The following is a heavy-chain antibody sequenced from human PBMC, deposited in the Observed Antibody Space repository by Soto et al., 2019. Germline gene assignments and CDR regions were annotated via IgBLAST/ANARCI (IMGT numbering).Heavy chain of an antibody. J-gene: IGHJ5*01. V-gene: IGHV3-21*06. CDR2: ISSSTSYV. D-gene: IGHD2-2*01. CDR3: ARDPSEGRVGNWFES. Sequence: GGSLRLSCAASGFTFSRYGMNWLRQAPGKGLEWVASISSSTSYVYYADSVKGRFSTSRDNAKNILYLEMYALRTEDTAVYYCARDPSEGRVGNWFESWVQGTLVTVS. CDR1: GFTFSRYG.